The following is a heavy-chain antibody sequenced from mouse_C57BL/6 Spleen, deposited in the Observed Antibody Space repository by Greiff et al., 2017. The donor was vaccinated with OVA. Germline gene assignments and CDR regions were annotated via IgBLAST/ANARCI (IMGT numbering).Heavy chain of an antibody. J-gene: IGHJ4*01. V-gene: IGHV10-1*01. CDR3: VRHRHSLYAMDY. Sequence: EVQLVESGGGLVQPKGSLKLSCAASGFSFNTYAMNWVRQAPGKGLEWVARIRSKSNNYATYYADSVKDRFTISRDDSESMLYLQMNNLKTEDTAMYYCVRHRHSLYAMDYWGQGTSVTVSS. CDR2: IRSKSNNYAT. CDR1: GFSFNTYA. D-gene: IGHD6-2*01.